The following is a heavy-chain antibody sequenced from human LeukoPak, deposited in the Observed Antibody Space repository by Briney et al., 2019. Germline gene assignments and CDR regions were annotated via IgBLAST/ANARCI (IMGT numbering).Heavy chain of an antibody. CDR3: ARVIAAAGRYYYYGMDV. J-gene: IGHJ6*02. V-gene: IGHV3-30-3*01. CDR1: GFTFSSYA. Sequence: GGSLRLSCAASGFTFSSYAMHWVRQAPRKGLERVAVISYDGSNKYYADSVKGRFTISRDNSKNTLYLQMNSLRAEDTAVYYCARVIAAAGRYYYYGMDVWGQGTTVTVSS. D-gene: IGHD6-13*01. CDR2: ISYDGSNK.